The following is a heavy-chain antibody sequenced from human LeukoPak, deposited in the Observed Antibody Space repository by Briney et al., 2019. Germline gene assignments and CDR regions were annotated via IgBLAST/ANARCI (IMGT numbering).Heavy chain of an antibody. V-gene: IGHV3-30*02. CDR3: AKGLGAAFLESHY. CDR2: IRYDGGDY. CDR1: RFSFSSYG. Sequence: GGSLRLSCAASRFSFSSYGMYWVRQAPGKGPEWVAFIRYDGGDYSYTESVKGRFSISRDNSKNTLYLHMNSLRPEDTGVYYCAKGLGAAFLESHYWGQGTLVTVSS. J-gene: IGHJ4*02. D-gene: IGHD3-3*02.